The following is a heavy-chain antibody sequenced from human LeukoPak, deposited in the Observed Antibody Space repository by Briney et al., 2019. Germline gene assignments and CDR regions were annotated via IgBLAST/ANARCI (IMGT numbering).Heavy chain of an antibody. J-gene: IGHJ4*02. D-gene: IGHD6-13*01. Sequence: GGSLRLSCAASGFTFSSYWMSWVRQAPGKGLEWVANIKQDGSDKYYVDSVKGRFTISRDNAKNSLYLQMNSLRAEGTAVYYCAKAGYSSSWYYYWGQGTLVTVSS. CDR2: IKQDGSDK. CDR1: GFTFSSYW. CDR3: AKAGYSSSWYYY. V-gene: IGHV3-7*03.